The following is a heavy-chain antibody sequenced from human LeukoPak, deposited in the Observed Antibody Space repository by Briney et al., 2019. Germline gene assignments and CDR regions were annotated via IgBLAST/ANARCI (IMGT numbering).Heavy chain of an antibody. CDR2: IYYSGST. V-gene: IGHV4-59*01. J-gene: IGHJ4*02. Sequence: SDTPSLTCIVSGGFISSYYWSWLRQPPGKGLECIGYIYYSGSTTYNPSLKSRVSISVDTSENQFSLKLSSVTAADTAVYYCARERGSYYSDFDYWGQGTLVTVSS. D-gene: IGHD1-26*01. CDR1: GGFISSYY. CDR3: ARERGSYYSDFDY.